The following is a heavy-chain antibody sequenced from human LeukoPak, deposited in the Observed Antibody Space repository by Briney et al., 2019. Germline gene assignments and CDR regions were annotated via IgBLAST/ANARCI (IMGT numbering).Heavy chain of an antibody. Sequence: PGGSLRLSCAASGFTFSSYWMSWVRQAPGKGPEWVANIKQDGSEKYYVDSVKGRFTISRDNAKKSTYLQMNSLRAGDTAVYYCARDRGRYYMDVWGKGTTVTISS. CDR2: IKQDGSEK. V-gene: IGHV3-7*01. J-gene: IGHJ6*03. CDR3: ARDRGRYYMDV. D-gene: IGHD6-25*01. CDR1: GFTFSSYW.